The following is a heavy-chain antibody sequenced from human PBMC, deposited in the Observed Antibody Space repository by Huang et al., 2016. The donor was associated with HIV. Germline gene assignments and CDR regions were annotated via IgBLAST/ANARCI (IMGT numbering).Heavy chain of an antibody. D-gene: IGHD3-16*01. CDR2: IRSKANNYAT. CDR1: GFTFSGST. V-gene: IGHV3-73*02. Sequence: EVQLVESGGGLVQPGGSLKLSCAASGFTFSGSTMHWVRLASGKGVEWVGRIRSKANNYATAYAASVKGRFTISRDDSKNTAYLQMNSLKTEDTAVYYCTREYGNYEFDYWGQGTLVTVSS. J-gene: IGHJ4*02. CDR3: TREYGNYEFDY.